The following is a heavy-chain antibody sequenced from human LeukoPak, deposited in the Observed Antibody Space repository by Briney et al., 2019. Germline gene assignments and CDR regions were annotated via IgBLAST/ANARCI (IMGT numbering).Heavy chain of an antibody. Sequence: SETLSLTCAVYGGSFSGYYWSWIRRPAGKGLEWIGRIYTSGSTNYNPSLKSRVTMSVDTSKNQFSLKLSSVTAADTAVYYCARSSIVGATDYFDYWGQGTLVTVSS. D-gene: IGHD1-26*01. J-gene: IGHJ4*02. CDR1: GGSFSGYY. CDR3: ARSSIVGATDYFDY. CDR2: IYTSGST. V-gene: IGHV4-59*10.